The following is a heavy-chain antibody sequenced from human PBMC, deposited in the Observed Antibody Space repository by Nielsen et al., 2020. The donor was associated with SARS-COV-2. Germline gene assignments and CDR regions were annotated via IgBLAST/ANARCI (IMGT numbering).Heavy chain of an antibody. CDR2: IRYDGSNK. D-gene: IGHD3-10*02. J-gene: IGHJ6*02. CDR3: AKEKKPVRERYYYYGMDV. Sequence: WIRQPPGKGLEWVAFIRYDGSNKYYADSVKGRFTISRDNSKNTLYLQMNSLRAEDTAVYYCAKEKKPVRERYYYYGMDVWGQGTTVTVSS. V-gene: IGHV3-30*02.